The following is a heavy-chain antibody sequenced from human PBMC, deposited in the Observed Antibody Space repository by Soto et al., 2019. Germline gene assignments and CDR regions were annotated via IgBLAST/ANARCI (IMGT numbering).Heavy chain of an antibody. CDR1: GFTFSSYS. V-gene: IGHV3-21*01. Sequence: EVQLVESGGGLVKPGGSLRLSCAASGFTFSSYSMNWVRQAPGKGLEWVSSISSSSSYIYYADSVKGRFTISRDNAKNSLYLQMNSLRAEDTAVYYCVRDGCSTSCLTYYYYGMDVWGQGTTVTVSS. J-gene: IGHJ6*02. CDR2: ISSSSSYI. CDR3: VRDGCSTSCLTYYYYGMDV. D-gene: IGHD2-2*01.